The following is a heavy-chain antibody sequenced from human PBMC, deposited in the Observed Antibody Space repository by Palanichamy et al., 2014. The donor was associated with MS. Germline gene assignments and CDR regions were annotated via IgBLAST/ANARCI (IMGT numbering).Heavy chain of an antibody. J-gene: IGHJ4*02. D-gene: IGHD6-13*01. CDR3: ARDQTPGYFDY. Sequence: EVQLVESGGDLVQPGGSLRLSCAASGFTFSGYWMHWVRQAPGKGLVWVARTDNDGSATSYADSVKDRFTVSRDNAKNTLYLEMNSLSAEDAAVYYCARDQTPGYFDYWGQGTLVTVSS. CDR1: GFTFSGYW. CDR2: TDNDGSAT. V-gene: IGHV3-74*01.